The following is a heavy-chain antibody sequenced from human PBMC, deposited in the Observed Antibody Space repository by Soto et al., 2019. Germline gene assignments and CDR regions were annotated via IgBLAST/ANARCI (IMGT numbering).Heavy chain of an antibody. CDR2: INHLETT. D-gene: IGHD1-26*01. Sequence: SAPLSLTCTFSGASITFGGYSWSWIRQTPGKGLEWIGYINHLETTFYNPSFESRLTLSIDRAKNQFSLKLHSMSAADRAVDFCARGGGSDSFDYWGQGIRVTVSS. CDR3: ARGGGSDSFDY. CDR1: GASITFGGYS. V-gene: IGHV4-30-2*01. J-gene: IGHJ4*02.